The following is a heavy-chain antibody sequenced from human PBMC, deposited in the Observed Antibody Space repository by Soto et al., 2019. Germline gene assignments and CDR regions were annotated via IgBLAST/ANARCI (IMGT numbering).Heavy chain of an antibody. CDR3: ARDLHFLTTRGDYGDY. D-gene: IGHD3-10*01. V-gene: IGHV3-48*01. Sequence: GGSLRLSCAASGFTFSSYSMNWVRQAPGKGLEWVSYISSSSSTIYYADSVKGRFTISRDNAKNSLYLQMNSLRAEDTAVYYCARDLHFLTTRGDYGDYWGQGTLVTVSS. CDR2: ISSSSSTI. J-gene: IGHJ4*02. CDR1: GFTFSSYS.